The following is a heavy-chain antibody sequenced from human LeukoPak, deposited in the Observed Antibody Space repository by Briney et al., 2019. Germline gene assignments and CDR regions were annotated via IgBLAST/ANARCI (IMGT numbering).Heavy chain of an antibody. J-gene: IGHJ3*02. CDR1: GGSIRNYF. Sequence: PSETLSLTCTVSGGSIRNYFWSWIRQAPGKGLEYIGFIYYSGNTNYNPSFKSRVTISVDTSKKQFSLKLSSVTAADTAVYYCARDLAYRSSLRGTFDIWGQGTKVTVSS. V-gene: IGHV4-59*01. CDR2: IYYSGNT. D-gene: IGHD6-19*01. CDR3: ARDLAYRSSLRGTFDI.